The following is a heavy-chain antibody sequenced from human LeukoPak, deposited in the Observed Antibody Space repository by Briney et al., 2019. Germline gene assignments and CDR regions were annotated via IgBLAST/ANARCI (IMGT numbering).Heavy chain of an antibody. Sequence: SETLSLTCTVSGGSISSYYWIWIRQLPGKGLEWIGYIYYTGSTTYNPSFKSRVTISVDTSKNQFSLKLRSVTASDTSVYYCARHENWGSSNGDGFDIWGLGTMVTVSS. CDR3: ARHENWGSSNGDGFDI. J-gene: IGHJ3*02. D-gene: IGHD7-27*01. V-gene: IGHV4-59*08. CDR1: GGSISSYY. CDR2: IYYTGST.